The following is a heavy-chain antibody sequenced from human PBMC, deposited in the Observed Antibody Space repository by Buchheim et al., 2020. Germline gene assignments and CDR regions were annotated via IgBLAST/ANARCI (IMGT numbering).Heavy chain of an antibody. J-gene: IGHJ6*02. CDR3: ARDPGYGSGSYYFRYYGMDV. D-gene: IGHD3-10*01. CDR2: IKQDGSEK. Sequence: VQLVESGGGLVQPGGSLRLSCAASGFTFSSYWMSWVRQAPGKGLEWVANIKQDGSEKYYVDSVKGRFTISRDNATNSLYLQMNSLRAEDTAVYYCARDPGYGSGSYYFRYYGMDVWGQGTT. V-gene: IGHV3-7*01. CDR1: GFTFSSYW.